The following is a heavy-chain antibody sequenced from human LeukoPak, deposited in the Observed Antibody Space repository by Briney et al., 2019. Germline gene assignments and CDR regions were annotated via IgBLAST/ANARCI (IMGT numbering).Heavy chain of an antibody. V-gene: IGHV3-49*04. CDR3: TPNDFWAPSYYYGMDV. Sequence: PGGSLRLSCAASGFTFSSYAMSWVRQAPGKGLEWVGFIRSKAYGGTTEYAASVKGRFTISRDDSKSIAYLQMNSLKTEDTAVYYCTPNDFWAPSYYYGMDVWGQGTTVTVSS. D-gene: IGHD3-3*01. CDR2: IRSKAYGGTT. J-gene: IGHJ6*02. CDR1: GFTFSSYA.